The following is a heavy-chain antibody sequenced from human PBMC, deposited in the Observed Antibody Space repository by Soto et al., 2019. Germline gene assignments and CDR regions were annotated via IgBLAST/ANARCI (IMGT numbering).Heavy chain of an antibody. V-gene: IGHV3-23*01. CDR3: AKDLAWFGELYFDY. CDR2: ISGSGGST. D-gene: IGHD3-10*01. Sequence: GGSLRLSCAASGFTFSSYAMSWVRKAPGRGLEWVSAISGSGGSTYYADYVKGRFTISRDNSKNTLYLQMNSLRAVDTAVYYCAKDLAWFGELYFDYWGQGTLVTVSS. J-gene: IGHJ4*02. CDR1: GFTFSSYA.